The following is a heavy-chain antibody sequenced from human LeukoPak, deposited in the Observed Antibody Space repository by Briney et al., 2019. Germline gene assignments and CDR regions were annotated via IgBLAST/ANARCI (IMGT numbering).Heavy chain of an antibody. V-gene: IGHV3-33*01. Sequence: GSLRLSCAASGFTFSSYGMHWVRQAPGKGLEWVAVIWYDGSNKYYADSVKGRFTISRDNSKNTLYLQMNSLRAEDTAVYYCARERLAVAGLYYYYGMDVWGQGTTVTVSS. CDR2: IWYDGSNK. CDR1: GFTFSSYG. CDR3: ARERLAVAGLYYYYGMDV. D-gene: IGHD6-19*01. J-gene: IGHJ6*02.